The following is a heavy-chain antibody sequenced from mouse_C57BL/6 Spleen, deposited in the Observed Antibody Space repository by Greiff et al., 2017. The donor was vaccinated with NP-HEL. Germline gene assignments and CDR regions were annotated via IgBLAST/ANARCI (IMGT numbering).Heavy chain of an antibody. D-gene: IGHD4-1*01. V-gene: IGHV5-6*01. CDR2: ISSGGSYT. CDR1: GFTFSSYG. J-gene: IGHJ2*01. CDR3: ASQLGSY. Sequence: EVMLVESGGDLVKPGGSLKLSCAASGFTFSSYGMSWVRQTPDKRLEWVATISSGGSYTYYPDSVKGRFTISRDNAKNTLYLQMSSLKSEDTAMYYCASQLGSYWGQGTTLTVSS.